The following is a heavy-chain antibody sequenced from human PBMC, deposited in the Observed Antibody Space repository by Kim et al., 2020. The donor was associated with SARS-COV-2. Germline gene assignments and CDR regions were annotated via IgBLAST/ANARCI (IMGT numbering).Heavy chain of an antibody. V-gene: IGHV1-69*01. CDR3: AREGAAAGTGYFDY. D-gene: IGHD6-13*01. Sequence: AQKFQGRVTITADESTSTAYMELSSLRSEDTAVYYCAREGAAAGTGYFDYWGQGTLVTVSS. J-gene: IGHJ4*02.